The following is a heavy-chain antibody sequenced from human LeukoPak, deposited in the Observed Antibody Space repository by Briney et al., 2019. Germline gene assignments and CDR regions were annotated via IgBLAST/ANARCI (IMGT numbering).Heavy chain of an antibody. CDR1: GFIFRNYV. CDR2: ITTTGGST. Sequence: GGSLRLSCAASGFIFRNYVMRWVRQAPGKRLAWVSTITTTGGSTDYADSVKGRFTISRDNSKNTLYLQMNSLRADDTAVYYCAKLNADYYGSGIVDYWGQGILVTVSS. D-gene: IGHD3-10*01. J-gene: IGHJ4*02. V-gene: IGHV3-23*01. CDR3: AKLNADYYGSGIVDY.